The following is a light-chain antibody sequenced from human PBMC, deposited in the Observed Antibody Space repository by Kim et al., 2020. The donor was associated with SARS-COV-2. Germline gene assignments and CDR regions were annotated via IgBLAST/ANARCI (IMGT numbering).Light chain of an antibody. Sequence: SYELTQPPSVSVSPGQTASITCSGDKLGDKYACWYQQKPGQSPVLVIYQDSKRPSGIPERFSGSNSGNTATLTISGTQAMDEAEHYCQAWDSSTVVFGGG. J-gene: IGLJ2*01. V-gene: IGLV3-1*01. CDR1: KLGDKY. CDR3: QAWDSSTVV. CDR2: QDS.